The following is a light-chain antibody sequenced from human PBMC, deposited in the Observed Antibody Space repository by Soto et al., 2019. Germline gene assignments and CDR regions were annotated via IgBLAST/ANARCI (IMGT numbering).Light chain of an antibody. CDR3: SSYTSSGTYV. CDR1: SSDVGVYNY. J-gene: IGLJ1*01. V-gene: IGLV2-14*01. CDR2: EVS. Sequence: QSALTQPASVSGSPGQSITISCTGTSSDVGVYNYVSWYQQHPGKAPKLMIYEVSDRPSGVSNRFSGSKSGNTASLTISGLQAEDEADYYCSSYTSSGTYVFGTGTKVNRP.